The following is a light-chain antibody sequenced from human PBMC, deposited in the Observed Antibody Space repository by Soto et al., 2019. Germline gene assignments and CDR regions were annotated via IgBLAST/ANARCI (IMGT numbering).Light chain of an antibody. CDR3: QQYDTSLPMYT. V-gene: IGKV3-20*01. CDR1: QSVSSTY. Sequence: EIVLTQSPGTLSLSPGERATLSCRASQSVSSTYLAWHQQKPGQAPRLVIYAASNRATGIPDRFSGSASGADFTLTISRLEPEDFGVYYCQQYDTSLPMYTFGRGTKLEIK. J-gene: IGKJ2*01. CDR2: AAS.